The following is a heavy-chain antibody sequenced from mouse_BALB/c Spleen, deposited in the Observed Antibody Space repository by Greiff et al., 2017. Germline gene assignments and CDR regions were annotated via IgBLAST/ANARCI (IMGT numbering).Heavy chain of an antibody. Sequence: EVQLQQSGAELVRSGASVKLSCTASGFNIKDYYMHWVKQRPEQGLEWIGWIDPENGDTEYAPKFQGKATMTADTSSNTAYLQLSSLTSEDTAVYYCARNGYDDVSFAYWGQGTLVTVSA. J-gene: IGHJ3*01. CDR1: GFNIKDYY. V-gene: IGHV14-4*02. CDR2: IDPENGDT. CDR3: ARNGYDDVSFAY. D-gene: IGHD2-2*01.